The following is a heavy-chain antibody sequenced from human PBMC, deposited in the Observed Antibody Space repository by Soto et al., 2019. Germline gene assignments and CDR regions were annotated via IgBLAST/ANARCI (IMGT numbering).Heavy chain of an antibody. J-gene: IGHJ6*02. V-gene: IGHV4-31*02. CDR3: AVTGYSSSPGYYGMDV. D-gene: IGHD6-6*01. CDR2: IYYSGST. Sequence: KPSETLSLTXTVSGGSISSGGYYWSWIRQHPGKGLEWIGYIYYSGSTYYNPSLKSRVTISVDTSKNQFSLKLSSVTAADTAVYYCAVTGYSSSPGYYGMDVWGQGTTVTVSS. CDR1: GGSISSGGYY.